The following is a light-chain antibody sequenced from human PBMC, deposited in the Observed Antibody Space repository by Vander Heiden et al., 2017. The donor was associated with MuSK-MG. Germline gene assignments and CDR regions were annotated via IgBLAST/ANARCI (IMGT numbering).Light chain of an antibody. V-gene: IGLV2-23*02. CDR2: EVN. Sequence: SALTLPAFVSGAPGHSVTIPCTATSHHVGSYNLVSWYQQLPGKAPKLMIYEVNKRPSGIPNRFSGSKSGNSASLTISGLQAEDEADYYCRSYAGSTTGEVFGGGTELTVL. CDR3: RSYAGSTTGEV. CDR1: SHHVGSYNL. J-gene: IGLJ2*01.